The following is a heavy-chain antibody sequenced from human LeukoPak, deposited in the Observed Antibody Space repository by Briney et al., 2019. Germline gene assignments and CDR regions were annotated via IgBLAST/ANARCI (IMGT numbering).Heavy chain of an antibody. V-gene: IGHV1-69*05. CDR1: GGTFSSYA. CDR3: ARGYHGSGSYFDY. D-gene: IGHD3-10*01. J-gene: IGHJ4*02. CDR2: IIPIFGTA. Sequence: ASVKVSCKASGGTFSSYAISWVRQAPGQGLEWMGGIIPIFGTANYAQKFQGRVTVTTDESTSTAYMELSSLRSEDTAVYYCARGYHGSGSYFDYWGQGTLVTVSS.